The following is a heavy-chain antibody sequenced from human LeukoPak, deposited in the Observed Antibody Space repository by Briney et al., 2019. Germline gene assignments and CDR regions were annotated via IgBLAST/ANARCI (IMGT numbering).Heavy chain of an antibody. CDR2: IYYDGSNK. J-gene: IGHJ4*02. CDR1: GFTFRSYG. Sequence: GGSLRLSCAASGFTFRSYGMHWVRQAPGKGLEWVAVIYYDGSNKYYADSVKGRFTISRDNSKNTLYLQMNSLRAEDTAVYYCAKNVGYTYGYPFDSWGQGALVTVSS. CDR3: AKNVGYTYGYPFDS. V-gene: IGHV3-33*06. D-gene: IGHD5-18*01.